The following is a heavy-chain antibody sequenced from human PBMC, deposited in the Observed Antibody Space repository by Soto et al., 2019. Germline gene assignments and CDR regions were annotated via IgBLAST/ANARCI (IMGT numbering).Heavy chain of an antibody. Sequence: EVQLVESGGGLVQPGGSLRLSCAASGFTFSSYSMNWVRQAPGKGLEWVSYISSSSSTIYYADSVKGRFTISRDNAKNSLYLQMNSLRDEDTAVYYCARDIATVTTYYFDYWGQGTLVTVSS. CDR1: GFTFSSYS. CDR2: ISSSSSTI. D-gene: IGHD4-17*01. V-gene: IGHV3-48*02. J-gene: IGHJ4*02. CDR3: ARDIATVTTYYFDY.